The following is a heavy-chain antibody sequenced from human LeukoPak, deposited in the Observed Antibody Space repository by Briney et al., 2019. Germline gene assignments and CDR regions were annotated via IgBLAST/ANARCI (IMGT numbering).Heavy chain of an antibody. Sequence: PSETLSLTCTVSGGSISSYYWSWIRQPPGKGLEWIGYIYYSGSTNYNPSLKSRVTISVDTSKNQFSLKLSSVTAADTAVYYCARVKGCSGGSCYPRYYFDYWGQGTLVTVSS. CDR2: IYYSGST. V-gene: IGHV4-59*12. J-gene: IGHJ4*02. CDR3: ARVKGCSGGSCYPRYYFDY. CDR1: GGSISSYY. D-gene: IGHD2-15*01.